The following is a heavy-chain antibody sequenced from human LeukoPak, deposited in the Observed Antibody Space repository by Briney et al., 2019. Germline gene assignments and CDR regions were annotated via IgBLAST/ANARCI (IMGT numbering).Heavy chain of an antibody. CDR2: IYSGGST. CDR1: GFTVNSNY. J-gene: IGHJ4*02. V-gene: IGHV3-53*01. D-gene: IGHD3-9*01. CDR3: ASNRLLRYFDWLLLSL. Sequence: GGSLRLSCAASGFTVNSNYMSWVRQAPGKGLEWVSVIYSGGSTYYADSVKGRFTISRDNSKNTLYLQMNSLRAEDTAVYYCASNRLLRYFDWLLLSLWGQGTLVTVSS.